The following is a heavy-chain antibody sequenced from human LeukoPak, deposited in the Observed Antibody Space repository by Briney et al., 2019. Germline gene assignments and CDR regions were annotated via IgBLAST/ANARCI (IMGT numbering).Heavy chain of an antibody. V-gene: IGHV4-4*07. CDR2: IYTSGST. CDR1: GGSISIYY. J-gene: IGHJ4*02. CDR3: AGNYYGSGSYYSEDRY. Sequence: SETLSLTCSVSGGSISIYYWSWIRQPAGKGLEWIGRIYTSGSTNYNPSLKSRVTMSVDTSKNQFSLKLSSVTAADTAVYYCAGNYYGSGSYYSEDRYWGQGTLVTVSS. D-gene: IGHD3-10*01.